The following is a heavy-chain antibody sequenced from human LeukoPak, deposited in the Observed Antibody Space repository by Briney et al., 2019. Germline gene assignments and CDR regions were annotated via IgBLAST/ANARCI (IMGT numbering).Heavy chain of an antibody. Sequence: SETLSLTCTVSGGSISSSSYYWGWLRQPPGKGLEWMGSIDYSGSTYYNPSRKSRVTIAVDTSKNQFSLKLSSVTAADTAVYYCARRCSSTSRPMNYYYYYGMDVWGQGTTVTVSS. D-gene: IGHD2-2*01. J-gene: IGHJ6*02. CDR2: IDYSGST. V-gene: IGHV4-39*01. CDR3: ARRCSSTSRPMNYYYYYGMDV. CDR1: GGSISSSSYY.